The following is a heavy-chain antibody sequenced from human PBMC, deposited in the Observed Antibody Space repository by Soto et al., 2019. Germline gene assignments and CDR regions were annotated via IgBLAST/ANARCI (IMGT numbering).Heavy chain of an antibody. CDR1: GYNFLSYW. J-gene: IGHJ6*01. CDR3: ARLYCSSSSCRAFNFYGMDV. CDR2: IDPTDSQT. Sequence: GESLKISCQGSGYNFLSYWIVWVRQMPGKGLEWMGRIDPTDSQTNFSPSFRGHVTLSTDPSNSTAYLHWRSLKASDSARYYCARLYCSSSSCRAFNFYGMDVWGRGTTVTVSS. D-gene: IGHD2-2*01. V-gene: IGHV5-10-1*01.